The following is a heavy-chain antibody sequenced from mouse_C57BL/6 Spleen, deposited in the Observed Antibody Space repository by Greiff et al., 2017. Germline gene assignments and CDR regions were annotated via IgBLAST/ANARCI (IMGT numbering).Heavy chain of an antibody. D-gene: IGHD2-5*01. V-gene: IGHV5-9*01. CDR1: GFTFSSYT. J-gene: IGHJ4*01. CDR2: ISGGGGNT. Sequence: EVMLVESGGGLVKPGGSLKLSCAASGFTFSSYTMSWVSQTPEKSLEWVATISGGGGNTYYPDSVKGRFTISRDNAKNTLYLQMSSLRSEDTALYYCAREYSNYDAMDYWGQGTSVTVSS. CDR3: AREYSNYDAMDY.